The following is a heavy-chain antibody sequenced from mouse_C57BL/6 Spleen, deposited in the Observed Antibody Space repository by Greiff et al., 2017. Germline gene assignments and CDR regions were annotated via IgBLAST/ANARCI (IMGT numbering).Heavy chain of an antibody. V-gene: IGHV1-9*01. J-gene: IGHJ2*01. CDR2: ILPGSGST. CDR3: ARSNYGNY. D-gene: IGHD2-1*01. CDR1: GYTFTGYW. Sequence: QVQLKESGAELMKPGASVKLSCKATGYTFTGYWIEWVKQRPGHGLEWIGEILPGSGSTNYNAKFKGKATFTADTSSNTAYMQLSSLTTEDSAIYYCARSNYGNYWGQGTTLTVSS.